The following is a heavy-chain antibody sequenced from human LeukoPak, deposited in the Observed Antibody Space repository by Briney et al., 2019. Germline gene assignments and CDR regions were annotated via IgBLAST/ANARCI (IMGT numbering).Heavy chain of an antibody. J-gene: IGHJ4*02. CDR1: GFTFSSYA. D-gene: IGHD3-3*01. CDR3: IRFLEWLAHFDY. CDR2: ISGSGGST. Sequence: GGSLRLSXAASGFTFSSYAMSWVRQAPGKGLEWVSAISGSGGSTYYADSVKGRFTISRDNSKNTLYLQMNSLRAEDTAVYYCIRFLEWLAHFDYWGQGTLVTVSS. V-gene: IGHV3-23*01.